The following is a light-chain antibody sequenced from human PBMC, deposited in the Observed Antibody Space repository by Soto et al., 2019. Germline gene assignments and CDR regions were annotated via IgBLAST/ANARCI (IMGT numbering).Light chain of an antibody. V-gene: IGLV1-47*01. CDR1: SSNIGSNY. J-gene: IGLJ2*01. CDR2: RNN. CDR3: AAWDDSLSGVV. Sequence: QSVLTQPPSASGTPGQRVTISCSGSSSNIGSNYVYWYQQLPGTAPKRIIYRNNQRPSGVPDRFSGSKSGTSASLAISGLRSEDEDDYYCAAWDDSLSGVVFGGGTKVTVL.